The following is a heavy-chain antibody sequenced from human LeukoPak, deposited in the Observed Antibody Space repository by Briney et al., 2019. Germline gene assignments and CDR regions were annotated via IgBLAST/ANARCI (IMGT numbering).Heavy chain of an antibody. V-gene: IGHV4-34*01. CDR1: GGSFSGYY. Sequence: SETLSLTFAVYGGSFSGYYWSWIRQPPGKGLEWIGEINHSGSTNYNPSLKSRVTISVDTSKNQFSLKLSSVTAADTAVYYCARGLRGYGLDYWGQGALVTVSS. D-gene: IGHD5-18*01. J-gene: IGHJ4*02. CDR2: INHSGST. CDR3: ARGLRGYGLDY.